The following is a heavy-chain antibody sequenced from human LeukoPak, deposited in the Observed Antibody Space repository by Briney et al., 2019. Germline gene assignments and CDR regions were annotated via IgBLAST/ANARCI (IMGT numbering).Heavy chain of an antibody. CDR1: GYTFTGYY. D-gene: IGHD4-23*01. V-gene: IGHV1-2*02. J-gene: IGHJ1*01. Sequence: ASVKVSCKASGYTFTGYYMHWVRQAPGQGLEWMGWINPNSGGTNYAQKFQGRVTMTRDTSISTAYMELSRLRSDDTAVYYCARSAVDYGGKEYFQHWGQGTLVTVSS. CDR3: ARSAVDYGGKEYFQH. CDR2: INPNSGGT.